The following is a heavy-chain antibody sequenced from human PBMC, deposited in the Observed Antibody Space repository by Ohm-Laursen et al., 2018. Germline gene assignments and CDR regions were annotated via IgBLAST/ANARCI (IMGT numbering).Heavy chain of an antibody. Sequence: SLRLSCAASGFTFSTYAMSWVRQAPGKGPEWVSSISGSGGTTYYADYVKGRFTISRDNSKNTLSLQMHSLRAEDTAVYYCARGMYNFDYWGQGTLVTVSS. J-gene: IGHJ4*02. D-gene: IGHD1-1*01. CDR1: GFTFSTYA. CDR3: ARGMYNFDY. CDR2: ISGSGGTT. V-gene: IGHV3-23*01.